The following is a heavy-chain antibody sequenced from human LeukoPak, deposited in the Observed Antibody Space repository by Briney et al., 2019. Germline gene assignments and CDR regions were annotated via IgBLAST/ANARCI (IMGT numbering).Heavy chain of an antibody. V-gene: IGHV1-69*13. J-gene: IGHJ5*02. CDR2: IIPIFGTA. Sequence: SVKVSCKASGGTFSSYAISWVRQAPGQGLEWMGGIIPIFGTANYAQKFQGRVTITADESTSTAYMELSSLRSEDTAAYYCARGPYSSSWYNWFDPWGQGTLVTVSS. CDR3: ARGPYSSSWYNWFDP. CDR1: GGTFSSYA. D-gene: IGHD6-13*01.